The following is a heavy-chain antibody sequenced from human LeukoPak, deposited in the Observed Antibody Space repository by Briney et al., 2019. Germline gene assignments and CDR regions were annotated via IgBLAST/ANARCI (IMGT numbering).Heavy chain of an antibody. V-gene: IGHV4-59*12. CDR1: GGSISSYY. Sequence: SETLSLTCTVSGGSISSYYWSWIRQPPGKGLEWIGYIYYSGSTNYNPSLKGRVTISVDTSKNQFSLKLSSVTAADTAVYYCARRDSSGYYVYWGQGALVTVSS. CDR3: ARRDSSGYYVY. CDR2: IYYSGST. D-gene: IGHD3-22*01. J-gene: IGHJ4*02.